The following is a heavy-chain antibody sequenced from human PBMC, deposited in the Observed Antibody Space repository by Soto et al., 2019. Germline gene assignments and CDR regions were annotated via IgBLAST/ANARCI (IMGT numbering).Heavy chain of an antibody. Sequence: PSETLSLTCTVSGGSISSSSYYWGWIRQPPGKGLEWIGSIYYSGSTYYNPSLKSRVTISVDTSKNQFSLKMSSVTAADTAVYYCARQSPWAPGVVAAMGYHYYYGMDVWGQGTTVTVSS. CDR2: IYYSGST. J-gene: IGHJ6*02. V-gene: IGHV4-39*01. CDR1: GGSISSSSYY. D-gene: IGHD6-25*01. CDR3: ARQSPWAPGVVAAMGYHYYYGMDV.